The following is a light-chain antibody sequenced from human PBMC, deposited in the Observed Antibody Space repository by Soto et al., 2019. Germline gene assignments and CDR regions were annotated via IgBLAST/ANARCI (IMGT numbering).Light chain of an antibody. Sequence: QSALTQPASVSGSPGQSITISCTGTSSDVGGYNYVSWYQQHPGKAPKLMIYEVSNRPSGVSNRFSGSKSGNTASLTISWLQAEDEGDYYCSSYTRGSTVVFGGGTKLTVL. V-gene: IGLV2-14*01. J-gene: IGLJ2*01. CDR3: SSYTRGSTVV. CDR1: SSDVGGYNY. CDR2: EVS.